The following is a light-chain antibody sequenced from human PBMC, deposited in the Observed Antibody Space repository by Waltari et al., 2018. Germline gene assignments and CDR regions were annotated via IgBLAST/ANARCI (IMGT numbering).Light chain of an antibody. CDR1: QSISSW. CDR3: QHYYNFPWT. CDR2: DAS. J-gene: IGKJ1*01. Sequence: DIQMTQSPSTLSASVGDRVTITCRASQSISSWLAWYQQKPGKAPKLLIYDASSLESGVPSRFSGSGSGTEFTLTISSLQPEDVATYYCQHYYNFPWTFGQGTKVEIK. V-gene: IGKV1-5*01.